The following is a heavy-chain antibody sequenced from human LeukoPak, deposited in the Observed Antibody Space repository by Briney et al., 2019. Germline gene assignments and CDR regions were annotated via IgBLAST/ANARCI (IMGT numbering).Heavy chain of an antibody. V-gene: IGHV1-8*01. CDR2: MNPNSGNT. CDR3: ARVRLAAATDFDY. D-gene: IGHD6-13*01. J-gene: IGHJ4*02. CDR1: GYTFTSYD. Sequence: ASVKVSCKASGYTFTSYDINWVRQATGQGLEWMGWMNPNSGNTGYAQKFQGRVTMTRNTSISTAYMELSSLRSEDTAVYYCARVRLAAATDFDYWGQGTLVTVSS.